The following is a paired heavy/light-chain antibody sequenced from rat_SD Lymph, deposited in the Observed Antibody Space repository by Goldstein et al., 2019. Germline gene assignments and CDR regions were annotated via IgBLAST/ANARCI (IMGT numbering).Heavy chain of an antibody. V-gene: IGHV10-5*01. D-gene: IGHD1-5*01. J-gene: IGHJ3*01. CDR1: GFTFSNAA. Sequence: AVQLVESGGGLVQPKESLKISCAASGFTFSNAAMYWVRQAPGKGLEWVARIRTKPNNYATYYADSVKGRFTISRDDSKSMVYLQMDNLKTEDTAMYYCTGDRYNGGWFAYWGQGTLVTVSS. CDR2: IRTKPNNYAT. CDR3: TGDRYNGGWFAY.
Light chain of an antibody. J-gene: IGKJ2-3*01. Sequence: DTVLTQSPALAVSPGERVSISCRASEGVNSYMHWYQQKPGQQPKLLIYKASNLASGVPARFSGSGSGTDFTLTIDPVEADDTATYFCQQSWNDPYTFGAGTKLELK. CDR3: QQSWNDPYT. CDR2: KAS. CDR1: EGVNSY. V-gene: IGKV3S11*01.